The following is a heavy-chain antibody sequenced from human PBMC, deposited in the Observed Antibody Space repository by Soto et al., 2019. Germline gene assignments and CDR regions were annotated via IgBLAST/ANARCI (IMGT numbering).Heavy chain of an antibody. Sequence: QVQLVQSGAEVKKPGASVKVSCKASGYTFTSYDINWVRQATGQGLEWMGWMNPNRGNTGYAQKFQGRVTMTTNTSISTAYMELSSLRSEDTAVYYCARGVSSSGWFDPWGQGTLVTVSS. CDR2: MNPNRGNT. V-gene: IGHV1-8*01. CDR1: GYTFTSYD. CDR3: ARGVSSSGWFDP. J-gene: IGHJ5*02. D-gene: IGHD6-6*01.